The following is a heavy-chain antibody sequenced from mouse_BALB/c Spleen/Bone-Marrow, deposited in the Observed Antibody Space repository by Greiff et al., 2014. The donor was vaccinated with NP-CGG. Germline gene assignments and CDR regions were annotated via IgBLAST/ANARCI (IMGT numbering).Heavy chain of an antibody. CDR2: INPYNGGT. Sequence: EVQLVESGPELVKPGASMKISCKASGYSFTDYTMNWVKQSHGKNLEWIGLINPYNGGTDYSQKFKGTATLTVDKSSSTAYMELLSLTSEDSAVYHCARGTTMITTGDAMDYWGQGTSVTVSS. CDR1: GYSFTDYT. D-gene: IGHD2-4*01. CDR3: ARGTTMITTGDAMDY. J-gene: IGHJ4*01. V-gene: IGHV1-18*01.